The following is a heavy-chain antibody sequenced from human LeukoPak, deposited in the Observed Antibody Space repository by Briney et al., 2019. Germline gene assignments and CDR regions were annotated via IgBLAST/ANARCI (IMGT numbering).Heavy chain of an antibody. CDR3: ARDHTTGDSWLDP. CDR2: IIPILCIS. D-gene: IGHD7-27*01. CDR1: GGTFSSYT. Sequence: SVKVSCKASGGTFSSYTISWVRQAPGQGLKCMGRIIPILCISNYAQKFQGRVTITADKSTSTAYMELSSLRSEDTAVYYCARDHTTGDSWLDPWGQGTLVTVSS. J-gene: IGHJ5*02. V-gene: IGHV1-69*04.